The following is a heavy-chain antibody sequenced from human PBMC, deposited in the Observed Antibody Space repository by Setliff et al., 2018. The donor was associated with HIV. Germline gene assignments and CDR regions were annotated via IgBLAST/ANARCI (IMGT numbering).Heavy chain of an antibody. V-gene: IGHV3-30*07. Sequence: GGSLRLSCAASGFTFSSYTMHWVRQAPGKGLEWVAVITHDGSSKYYADSVKGRFTISRDNSKNTLFLQMNSLRAEDTAVYYCASSNVVVVTASVSDAFDIWGQGTMVTVSS. D-gene: IGHD2-21*02. CDR2: ITHDGSSK. CDR3: ASSNVVVVTASVSDAFDI. CDR1: GFTFSSYT. J-gene: IGHJ3*02.